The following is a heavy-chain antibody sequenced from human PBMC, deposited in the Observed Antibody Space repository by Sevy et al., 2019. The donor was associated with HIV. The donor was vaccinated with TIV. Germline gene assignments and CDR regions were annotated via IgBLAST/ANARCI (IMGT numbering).Heavy chain of an antibody. D-gene: IGHD3-3*02. V-gene: IGHV3-23*01. Sequence: GGSLRLSCAASGFSFDNHAMMWFRQPPGKGLEWVSTTPTSGISTFYANSVKGRFIISRDNSKSTLYLEMNSLRVEDTALYYCERGWPIHLWGQGTLVTVSS. CDR1: GFSFDNHA. CDR2: TPTSGIST. CDR3: ERGWPIHL. J-gene: IGHJ4*02.